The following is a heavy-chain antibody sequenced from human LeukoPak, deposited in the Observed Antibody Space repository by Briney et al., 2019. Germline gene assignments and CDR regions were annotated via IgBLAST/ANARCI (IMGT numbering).Heavy chain of an antibody. CDR3: ARLSSSWGPDAFDI. Sequence: ASVKVSCKASGYTFTGYYMHWVRQAPGQGLEWMGWINPNSGGTNYAQKFQGRVTMTRDTSISTAYMELGRLRSDDTAVYYCARLSSSWGPDAFDIWGQGTMVTVSS. J-gene: IGHJ3*02. V-gene: IGHV1-2*02. CDR1: GYTFTGYY. D-gene: IGHD6-13*01. CDR2: INPNSGGT.